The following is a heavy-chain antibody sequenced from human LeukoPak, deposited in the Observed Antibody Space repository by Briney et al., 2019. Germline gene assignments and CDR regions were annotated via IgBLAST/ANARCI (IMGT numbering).Heavy chain of an antibody. J-gene: IGHJ6*02. CDR1: GYTFTSYG. D-gene: IGHD2-2*01. CDR2: ISAYNGNT. CDR3: ARDPTIYIVVVPAAYYYGMDV. Sequence: GASVKVSCKASGYTFTSYGISWVRQAPGQGLEWMGWISAYNGNTNYAQKLQGRVTMTTDTSTSTAYMELRSLRSDDTAVYYCARDPTIYIVVVPAAYYYGMDVWGQGTTVTVSS. V-gene: IGHV1-18*01.